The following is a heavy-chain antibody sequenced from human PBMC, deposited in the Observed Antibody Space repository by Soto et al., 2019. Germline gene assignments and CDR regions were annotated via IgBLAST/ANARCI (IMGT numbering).Heavy chain of an antibody. CDR1: GFTFSSCA. D-gene: IGHD5-12*01. CDR3: AKDQVDVVATSKDAFDV. J-gene: IGHJ3*01. Sequence: EVQLLESGGGLVQPGGSLRLSCAASGFTFSSCAMTWVRQAPGKGPEWVSATSGSGGSTYYADSVKGRFTISRDNSKNTLYLQMNSLRAEDTAVYYCAKDQVDVVATSKDAFDVWGQGTMVAVSS. V-gene: IGHV3-23*01. CDR2: TSGSGGST.